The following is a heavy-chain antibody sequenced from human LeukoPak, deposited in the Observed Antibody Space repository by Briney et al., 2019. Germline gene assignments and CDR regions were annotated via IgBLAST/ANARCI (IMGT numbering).Heavy chain of an antibody. D-gene: IGHD3-10*02. CDR1: GFTFSSYE. CDR3: AELGITMIGGV. CDR2: ISSSGSTI. V-gene: IGHV3-48*03. J-gene: IGHJ6*04. Sequence: GGSLRLSCAASGFTFSSYEMNWVRQAPGTGLERVSYISSSGSTIYYAASVKGRFTIARDNAKISLYLQMNSLRAEDTAVYYCAELGITMIGGVWGKGTTVTISS.